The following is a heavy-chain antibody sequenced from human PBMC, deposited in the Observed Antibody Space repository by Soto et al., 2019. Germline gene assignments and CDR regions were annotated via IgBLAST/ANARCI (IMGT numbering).Heavy chain of an antibody. D-gene: IGHD1-7*01. CDR1: GYTFTDYY. CDR2: INPNSGGT. J-gene: IGHJ6*02. Sequence: GASVKVSCKASGYTFTDYYMHWVRQAPGQGLEWMGWINPNSGGTNYAQKFQGRVTMTRDTSISTAYMELSRLRSDDMAVYHCARKLELRGSYYYYYDMDVWGQGTTVTVSS. CDR3: ARKLELRGSYYYYYDMDV. V-gene: IGHV1-2*02.